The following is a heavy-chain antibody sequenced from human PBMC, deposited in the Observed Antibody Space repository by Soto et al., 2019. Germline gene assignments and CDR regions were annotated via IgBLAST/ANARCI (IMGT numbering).Heavy chain of an antibody. D-gene: IGHD3-10*01. CDR1: GDTFKNCV. CDR2: IIPLFGTT. Sequence: QVQVVQSGVEVRRPGSSVKVSCKASGDTFKNCVISWVRQAPGQGLEWMGGIIPLFGTTDFAQRSQGRLTITTDESTTTAYMELSRLRSEDTATYYCAAKLGFGKLSVVWGQGTLVIVSS. J-gene: IGHJ4*02. CDR3: AAKLGFGKLSVV. V-gene: IGHV1-69*01.